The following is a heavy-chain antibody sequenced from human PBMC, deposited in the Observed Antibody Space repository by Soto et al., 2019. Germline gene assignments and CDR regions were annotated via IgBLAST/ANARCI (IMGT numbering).Heavy chain of an antibody. Sequence: ELQLVESGGGLVQPGGSLRLSCVVSGFTFSNYWMSWVRQAPGKGLEWVANIKQDGSETYYVDSVKGRFTISRDNAKDSLHLQMTSLRGEETAVYYCARGWATVDGTGDNSGQGTLVIVSS. V-gene: IGHV3-7*01. D-gene: IGHD6-19*01. CDR1: GFTFSNYW. CDR3: ARGWATVDGTGDN. J-gene: IGHJ4*02. CDR2: IKQDGSET.